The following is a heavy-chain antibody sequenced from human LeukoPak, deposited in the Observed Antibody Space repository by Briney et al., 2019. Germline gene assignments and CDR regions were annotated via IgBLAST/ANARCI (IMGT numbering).Heavy chain of an antibody. D-gene: IGHD2-2*01. CDR1: GYTLTELS. CDR2: FDPEDGET. CDR3: ARADCSSTSCYPNLNWFDP. V-gene: IGHV1-24*01. Sequence: GASVKVSCKVSGYTLTELSMHWVRQAPGKGLEWMGGFDPEDGETIYAQKFQGRVTMTEDTSTDTAYMELSSLRSEDTAVYYCARADCSSTSCYPNLNWFDPWGQGTLVTVSS. J-gene: IGHJ5*02.